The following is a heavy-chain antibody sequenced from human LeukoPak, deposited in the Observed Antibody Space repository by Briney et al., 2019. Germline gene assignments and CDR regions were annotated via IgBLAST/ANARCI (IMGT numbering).Heavy chain of an antibody. CDR3: ARERGDYDILTGYPNDAFDI. J-gene: IGHJ3*02. CDR2: ITWNGGNT. D-gene: IGHD3-9*01. CDR1: GFTFDDYG. Sequence: GGSLRLSCVASGFTFDDYGMSWVRQAPGKGLEWVCGITWNGGNTGFADSVKGRFTISRDNAKNSLYLQMNSLRAEDTAVYCCARERGDYDILTGYPNDAFDIWGQGTMVTVSS. V-gene: IGHV3-20*04.